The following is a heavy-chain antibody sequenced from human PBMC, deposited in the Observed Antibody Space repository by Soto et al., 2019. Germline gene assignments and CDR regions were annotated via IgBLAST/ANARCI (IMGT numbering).Heavy chain of an antibody. Sequence: SETLSLTCTVSGGSISSFYWSWIRQSPGKGLEWIGYVYYNGVTNYNPSLKSRVTISVDTSKNQFSLKLTSVTAADTAVYYCVREATGSYFDYWGQGALVTVSS. CDR2: VYYNGVT. J-gene: IGHJ4*02. V-gene: IGHV4-59*01. D-gene: IGHD2-15*01. CDR3: VREATGSYFDY. CDR1: GGSISSFY.